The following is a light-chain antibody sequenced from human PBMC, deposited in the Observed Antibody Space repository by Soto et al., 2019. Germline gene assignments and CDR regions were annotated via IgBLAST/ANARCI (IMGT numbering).Light chain of an antibody. J-gene: IGLJ2*01. CDR3: TSWTTSTTMI. CDR2: DVN. V-gene: IGLV2-14*03. Sequence: QSAMTQPASVSGSPGRSITMSCTGTSSDIGTYNYVSWYQQHPGKAPKLMIYDVNIRPSGVSNRFSGSKSGNTASLTISGLQAEDEADYYCTSWTTSTTMIFGGGTKLTVL. CDR1: SSDIGTYNY.